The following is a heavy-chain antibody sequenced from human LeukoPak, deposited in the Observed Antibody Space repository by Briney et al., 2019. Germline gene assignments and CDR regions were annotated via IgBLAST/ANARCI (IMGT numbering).Heavy chain of an antibody. Sequence: ASVKVSCKASGYTFTSYAMNWVRQAPGQGLEWMGWISAYNGNTNYAQKLQGRVTMTTDTSTSTAYMELRSLRSDDTAVYYCARDYDSTPDWFDPWGQGTLVTVSS. D-gene: IGHD3-22*01. CDR2: ISAYNGNT. J-gene: IGHJ5*02. CDR3: ARDYDSTPDWFDP. CDR1: GYTFTSYA. V-gene: IGHV1-18*01.